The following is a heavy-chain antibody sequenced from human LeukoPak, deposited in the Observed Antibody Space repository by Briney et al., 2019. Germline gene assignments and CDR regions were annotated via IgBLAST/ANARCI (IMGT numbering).Heavy chain of an antibody. J-gene: IGHJ3*02. D-gene: IGHD1-14*01. CDR1: GFTVSSNY. CDR3: ARVRLGRSERNLDAFEN. Sequence: PGGSLRLSCAASGFTVSSNYMSWVRQAPGKGLEWVSSIYSGGSTYYADSVKGRFTISRDNSKNTVYLQMNSLRAEDTAVFFCARVRLGRSERNLDAFENWGQGTMVTVSS. V-gene: IGHV3-53*01. CDR2: IYSGGST.